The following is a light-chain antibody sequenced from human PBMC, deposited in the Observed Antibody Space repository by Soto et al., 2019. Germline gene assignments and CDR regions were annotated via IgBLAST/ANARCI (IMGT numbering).Light chain of an antibody. CDR2: DAS. CDR3: QKYNSYSWT. Sequence: DIQMTQSPSTLSASVVDRVTSTCRASQSISSWLSSYQQKPGKAPKLLIYDASSLESGVPSRFSGSGSGTEFTLTISSLQPDDFATYYCQKYNSYSWTFGQGTKVDIK. CDR1: QSISSW. V-gene: IGKV1-5*01. J-gene: IGKJ1*01.